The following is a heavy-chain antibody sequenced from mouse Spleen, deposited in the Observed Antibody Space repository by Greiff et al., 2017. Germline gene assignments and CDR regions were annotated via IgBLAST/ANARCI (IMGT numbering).Heavy chain of an antibody. CDR2: IDPETGGT. CDR3: TRRYFDV. CDR1: GYTFTDYE. J-gene: IGHJ1*03. Sequence: VQLQQSGAELVRPGASVTLSCKASGYTFTDYEMHWVRQTPVHGLEWIGAIDPETGGTAYNQKFKGKAILTADKSSSTAYMELRSLTSEDSAVYYCTRRYFDVWGTGTTVTVSS. V-gene: IGHV1-15*01.